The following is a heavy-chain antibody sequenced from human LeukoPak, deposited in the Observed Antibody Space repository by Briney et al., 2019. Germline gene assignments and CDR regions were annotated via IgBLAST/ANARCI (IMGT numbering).Heavy chain of an antibody. Sequence: PSETLSLTCTVSGGSISSYYWSWIRQPPGKGLEWIGYIYYSGSTNYNPSLKSRVTIPVDKSKNHFSLKLSSVTAADTAVYYCAKGGPWWFDPWGQGTLVTVSS. J-gene: IGHJ5*02. V-gene: IGHV4-59*12. D-gene: IGHD3-16*01. CDR3: AKGGPWWFDP. CDR2: IYYSGST. CDR1: GGSISSYY.